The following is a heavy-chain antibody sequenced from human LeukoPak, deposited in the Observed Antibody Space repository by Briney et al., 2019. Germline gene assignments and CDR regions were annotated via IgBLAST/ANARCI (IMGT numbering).Heavy chain of an antibody. CDR1: GGTFTSYG. D-gene: IGHD3-22*01. V-gene: IGHV1-18*01. CDR2: ISAYNGNT. CDR3: ARDFNTAGYYDSEDAFDI. J-gene: IGHJ3*02. Sequence: ASVKVSCKASGGTFTSYGISWVRQAPGQGLEWMGWISAYNGNTNYAQKLQGRVTMTTDTSTSTAYMELRSLRSDDTAVYYCARDFNTAGYYDSEDAFDIWGQGTMVTVSS.